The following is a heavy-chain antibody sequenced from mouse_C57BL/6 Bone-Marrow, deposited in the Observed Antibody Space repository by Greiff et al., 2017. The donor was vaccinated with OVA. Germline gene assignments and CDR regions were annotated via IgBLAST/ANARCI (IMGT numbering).Heavy chain of an antibody. CDR1: GYTFTNYW. Sequence: QVQLKQSGAELVRPGTSVKMSCKASGYTFTNYWIGWAKQRPGHGLEWIGDIYPGGGYTNYNEKFKGKATLTADKSSSTAYMQVSSLTSEDSAIYYCARSSLGSSSFAYWGQGTLVTVSA. D-gene: IGHD1-1*01. J-gene: IGHJ3*01. CDR2: IYPGGGYT. V-gene: IGHV1-63*01. CDR3: ARSSLGSSSFAY.